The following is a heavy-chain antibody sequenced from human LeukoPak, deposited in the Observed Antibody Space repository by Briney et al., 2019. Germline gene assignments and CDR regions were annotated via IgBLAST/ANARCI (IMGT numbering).Heavy chain of an antibody. CDR1: GYTLTELS. J-gene: IGHJ4*02. CDR2: FDPEDGET. V-gene: IGHV1-24*01. Sequence: ASVKVSCKVSGYTLTELSMHWVRQAPGKGLEWMGGFDPEDGETIYAQKFQGRVTMTEDTSTDTAYMELSSLRSEDTAVYYWATSTPHSGSYSPPPYWGQGTLVTVSS. D-gene: IGHD1-26*01. CDR3: ATSTPHSGSYSPPPY.